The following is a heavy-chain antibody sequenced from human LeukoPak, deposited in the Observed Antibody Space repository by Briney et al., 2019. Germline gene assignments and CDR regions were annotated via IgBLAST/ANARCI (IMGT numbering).Heavy chain of an antibody. J-gene: IGHJ3*02. CDR2: INHSGST. Sequence: PSETLSLTCAVYGGSFRGYYWSWIRQPPGKGLEWIGEINHSGSTYYNPSLKSRVTISVDTSKNQVSLKLSSVTAADTAVYYCARTMKQWLVVGDAFDIWGQGTMVTVSS. V-gene: IGHV4-34*01. CDR1: GGSFRGYY. CDR3: ARTMKQWLVVGDAFDI. D-gene: IGHD6-19*01.